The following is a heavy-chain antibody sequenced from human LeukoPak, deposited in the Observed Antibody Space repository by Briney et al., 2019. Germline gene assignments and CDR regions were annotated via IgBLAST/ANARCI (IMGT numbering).Heavy chain of an antibody. V-gene: IGHV3-23*01. CDR2: ISGSGGST. Sequence: GGSLRLSCAASGFTFSSYAMSWVRQAPGKGLEWVSAISGSGGSTYYADSVKGRFTISRDNSKNTLYLQMNSLRAEDTAVYYCAKVRGIAAAVEYYFDYWGQGTLVTVSS. CDR1: GFTFSSYA. D-gene: IGHD6-13*01. CDR3: AKVRGIAAAVEYYFDY. J-gene: IGHJ4*02.